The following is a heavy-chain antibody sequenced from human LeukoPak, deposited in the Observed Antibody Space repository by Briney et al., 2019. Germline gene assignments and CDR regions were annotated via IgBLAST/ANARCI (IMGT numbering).Heavy chain of an antibody. J-gene: IGHJ4*02. CDR3: ARNGGSGWYGYFDY. V-gene: IGHV3-30*02. D-gene: IGHD6-19*01. CDR2: IRYDGINK. Sequence: GGSLRLSCAASGFTFRSYSMNWVRQAPGKGLEWVAFIRYDGINKYYADSVKGRFTISRDNSKNTLYLQMNSLTAEDTAVYHCARNGGSGWYGYFDYWGQGTLVTVSS. CDR1: GFTFRSYS.